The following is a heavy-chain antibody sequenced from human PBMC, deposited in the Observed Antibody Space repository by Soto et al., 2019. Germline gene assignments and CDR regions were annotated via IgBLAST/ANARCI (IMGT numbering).Heavy chain of an antibody. CDR3: VKDLYRSSTMPCLDH. V-gene: IGHV3-23*01. Sequence: PGGSLRLSCEASGFIFNNYGMSWVRQAPGKGLEWVSSISDSGESTYYADSMRGRFTISRDNSKNTLYLQVNSLRPEDTAMYYCVKDLYRSSTMPCLDHWGRGALVTVSS. J-gene: IGHJ4*02. CDR2: ISDSGEST. CDR1: GFIFNNYG. D-gene: IGHD1-1*01.